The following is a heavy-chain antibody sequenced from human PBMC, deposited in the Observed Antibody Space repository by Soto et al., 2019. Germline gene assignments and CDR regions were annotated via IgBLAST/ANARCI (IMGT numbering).Heavy chain of an antibody. CDR1: GYSFEDYS. CDR3: VGGSWFD. J-gene: IGHJ4*02. CDR2: ISWNGNFT. D-gene: IGHD2-15*01. Sequence: EVQLVESGGDMVQPGRSLKLSCVGSGYSFEDYSMHWVRQAPGKGLEWVSGISWNGNFTGYADSVEGRFTISRDNAKNSLFLQMRSLSLEDTALYYCVGGSWFDWGQGTLVTVSS. V-gene: IGHV3-9*01.